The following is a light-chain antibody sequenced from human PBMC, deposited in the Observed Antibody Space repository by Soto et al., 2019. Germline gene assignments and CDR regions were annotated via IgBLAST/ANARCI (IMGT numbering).Light chain of an antibody. CDR2: DVS. J-gene: IGLJ3*02. Sequence: QSALTQPASVSGSPGQSVTISCAGTTSDVGGYNYVSWYQQHPGKAPKLILFDVSNRPSGLSNRFSGSKSVNTASLTISGLQTEDEADYYCSSYTVSGTWVFGGGTKVTVL. CDR1: TSDVGGYNY. CDR3: SSYTVSGTWV. V-gene: IGLV2-14*03.